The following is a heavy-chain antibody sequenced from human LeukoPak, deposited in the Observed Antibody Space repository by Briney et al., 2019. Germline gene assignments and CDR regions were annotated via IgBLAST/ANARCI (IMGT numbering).Heavy chain of an antibody. CDR3: AQSAVVAATLNY. CDR2: INPNSGGT. Sequence: ASVKVSCKASGYTFTDSYMHWVRQAPGQGLEWMGWINPNSGGTNYAQKFQGRVTMTTDTSTSTAYMELRSLRSDDTAVYYCAQSAVVAATLNYWGQGTLVTVSS. V-gene: IGHV1-2*02. CDR1: GYTFTDSY. D-gene: IGHD2-15*01. J-gene: IGHJ4*02.